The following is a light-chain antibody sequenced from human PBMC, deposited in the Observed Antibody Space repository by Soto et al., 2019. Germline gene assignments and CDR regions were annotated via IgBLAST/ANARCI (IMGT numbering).Light chain of an antibody. V-gene: IGKV1-5*03. CDR1: QSISSW. CDR3: QHYNTYPWT. J-gene: IGKJ1*01. CDR2: KAS. Sequence: DIQMTQSTSILSASVGDRVTITCRASQSISSWLAWYQQKPGKAPNLLIYKASHLENGVPSRFSGSGSGTEFTLTISSLQPGDFATYYCQHYNTYPWTFGHGTKV.